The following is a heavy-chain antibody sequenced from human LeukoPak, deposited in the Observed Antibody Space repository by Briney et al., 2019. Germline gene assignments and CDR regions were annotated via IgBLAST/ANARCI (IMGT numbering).Heavy chain of an antibody. V-gene: IGHV4-34*01. CDR1: SGSFSGYY. Sequence: PSETLSLTCAVYSGSFSGYYWSWIRQPPGKGLEWIGEINHSGSTNYNPSLKSRVTMSVDTSKNQFSLKLSSVTAADPAVYYCARMTSGAFDMWGQGTMVTVSS. CDR2: INHSGST. J-gene: IGHJ3*02. CDR3: ARMTSGAFDM.